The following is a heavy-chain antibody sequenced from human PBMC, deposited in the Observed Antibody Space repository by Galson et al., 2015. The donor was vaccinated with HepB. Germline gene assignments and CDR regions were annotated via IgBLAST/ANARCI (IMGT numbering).Heavy chain of an antibody. CDR1: GFTFDDYA. D-gene: IGHD4-23*01. CDR3: AKEENGGGIDP. CDR2: ISWNSGNT. V-gene: IGHV3-9*01. J-gene: IGHJ5*02. Sequence: SLRLSCAASGFTFDDYAMHWVRQPPGKSLEWVSGISWNSGNTGYADSVKGRFTISRDNAKNSLYLQMNSLRAEDTALYYCAKEENGGGIDPWGQGTLVTVSS.